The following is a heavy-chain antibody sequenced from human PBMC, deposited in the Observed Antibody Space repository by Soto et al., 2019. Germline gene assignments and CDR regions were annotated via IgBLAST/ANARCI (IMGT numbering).Heavy chain of an antibody. D-gene: IGHD2-2*01. J-gene: IGHJ4*02. CDR3: ATGVRGYCSSTSCSFDY. Sequence: ASVKVSCKVSGYTLTELSMHWVRQAPGKGLEWMGGFDPEDGETIYAQKFQGRVTMTEDTSTDTAYMELSSLRSEDTAVYYCATGVRGYCSSTSCSFDYWGQGTLVTVSS. V-gene: IGHV1-24*01. CDR1: GYTLTELS. CDR2: FDPEDGET.